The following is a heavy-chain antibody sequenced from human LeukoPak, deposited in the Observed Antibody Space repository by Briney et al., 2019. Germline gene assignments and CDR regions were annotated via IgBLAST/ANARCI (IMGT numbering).Heavy chain of an antibody. J-gene: IGHJ6*03. V-gene: IGHV4-38-2*01. CDR3: ARHKDYYYSYMDV. CDR1: GYSISSGYY. Sequence: SETLSLTCGVSGYSISSGYYWGWIRQPPGKGLEWIGSIYHSGSTYYNPSLKSRVTISVDTSKNQFSLKLSSVTAADTAVYYCARHKDYYYSYMDVWGKGTTVTISS. CDR2: IYHSGST.